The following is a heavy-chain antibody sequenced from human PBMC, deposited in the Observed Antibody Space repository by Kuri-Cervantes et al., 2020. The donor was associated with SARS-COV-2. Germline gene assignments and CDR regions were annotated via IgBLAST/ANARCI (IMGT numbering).Heavy chain of an antibody. CDR1: GFTFDDYA. Sequence: GESLKISCAASGFTFDDYAMHWVRQAPGKGLEWVSLISWDGGSTYYADSVKGRFTISRDNAKNSLYLQMNSLRAEDTAVYYCARDLKTSRETDYWGQGTLVTVSS. J-gene: IGHJ4*02. CDR3: ARDLKTSRETDY. D-gene: IGHD3-10*01. V-gene: IGHV3-43D*04. CDR2: ISWDGGST.